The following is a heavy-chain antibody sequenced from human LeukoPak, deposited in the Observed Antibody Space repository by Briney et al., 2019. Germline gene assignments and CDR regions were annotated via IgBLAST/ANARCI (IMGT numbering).Heavy chain of an antibody. V-gene: IGHV4-61*05. J-gene: IGHJ4*02. CDR1: GGSISSSSYY. CDR2: MYYSGST. D-gene: IGHD3-10*01. CDR3: ARSPRAGVTPWFFDY. Sequence: SETLSLTCTVSGGSISSSSYYWGWIRQPPGKGLEWIGYMYYSGSTNYSPSLKSRVTTSMDTSENQFSLKLTSVTAADTAVYYCARSPRAGVTPWFFDYWGQGTLVAVSS.